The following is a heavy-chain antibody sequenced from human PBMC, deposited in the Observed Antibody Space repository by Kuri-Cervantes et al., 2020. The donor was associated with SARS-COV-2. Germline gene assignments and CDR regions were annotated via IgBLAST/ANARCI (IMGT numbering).Heavy chain of an antibody. CDR3: ARRAGKSVRIDY. D-gene: IGHD3-10*01. J-gene: IGHJ4*02. CDR1: NYSISGGYY. V-gene: IGHV4-38-2*02. CDR2: VFHNRST. Sequence: SETLSLTCTVSNYSISGGYYCGCILRPPAKGLEWSAAVFHNRSTTYSTSLISRVTISVAETKNQFSLQLNSVTAADTATYYCARRAGKSVRIDYWGQGTLVTVSS.